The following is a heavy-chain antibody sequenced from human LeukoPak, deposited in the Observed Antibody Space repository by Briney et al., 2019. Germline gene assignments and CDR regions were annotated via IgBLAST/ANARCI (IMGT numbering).Heavy chain of an antibody. D-gene: IGHD3-10*01. CDR3: ARDQLWFGELSTFDP. CDR2: IYSGGGT. Sequence: PGGSLRLSCAASGFTVSSNYMSWVRQAPGKGLEWVSVIYSGGGTYYADFVKGRFTMSRDNSKNTLYLQMNSLRAEDTAVYYCARDQLWFGELSTFDPWGQGTLVTVSS. V-gene: IGHV3-53*01. CDR1: GFTVSSNY. J-gene: IGHJ5*02.